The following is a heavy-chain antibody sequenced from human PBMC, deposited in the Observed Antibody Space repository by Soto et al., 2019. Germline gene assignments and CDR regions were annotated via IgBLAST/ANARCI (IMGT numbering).Heavy chain of an antibody. Sequence: GGSLRLSCAASGFTFSSYAMRWVRQAPGKGLEWVSAISGSGGSTYYADSVKGRFTISRDNSKNTLYLQMNSLRAEDTAVYYCARTIVVVTAPHIGFDYWGQGTLVTVSS. J-gene: IGHJ4*02. CDR2: ISGSGGST. V-gene: IGHV3-23*01. CDR3: ARTIVVVTAPHIGFDY. D-gene: IGHD2-21*02. CDR1: GFTFSSYA.